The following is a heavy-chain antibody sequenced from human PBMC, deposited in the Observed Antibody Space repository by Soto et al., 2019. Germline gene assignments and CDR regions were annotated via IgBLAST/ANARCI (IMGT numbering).Heavy chain of an antibody. Sequence: GGSLRLSCAVSGFAVSSNYMSWVRQGPGKGLEWVSHIYSGGNINYADSVKGRFTISRDASKNTLYLQMNSLRAEDTAVYFCARVDWNVGRDCWGQGT. J-gene: IGHJ4*02. D-gene: IGHD2-21*01. V-gene: IGHV3-53*01. CDR3: ARVDWNVGRDC. CDR2: IYSGGNI. CDR1: GFAVSSNY.